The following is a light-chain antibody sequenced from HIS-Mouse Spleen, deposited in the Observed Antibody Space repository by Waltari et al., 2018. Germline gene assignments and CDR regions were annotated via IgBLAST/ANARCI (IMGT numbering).Light chain of an antibody. CDR1: ALPKKY. V-gene: IGLV3-10*01. J-gene: IGLJ2*01. CDR2: EDS. CDR3: YSTDSSGNHRV. Sequence: LTQPPSVSVSPGQTARITCSGDALPKKYAYWYQQKSGHAPVLVIYEDSKRPSGIPERFSGSSSGTMATLTISGAQVEDEADYYCYSTDSSGNHRVFGGGTKLTVL.